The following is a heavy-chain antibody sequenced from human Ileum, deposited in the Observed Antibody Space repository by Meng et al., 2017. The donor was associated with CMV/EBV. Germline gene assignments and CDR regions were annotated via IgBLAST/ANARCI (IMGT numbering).Heavy chain of an antibody. D-gene: IGHD6-6*01. CDR2: ISSSGTTM. CDR1: GFTFSNYE. Sequence: GGSLRLSCAASGFTFSNYEMNWVRQAPGKGLEWVSFISSSGTTMYYADSVEGRLTISRDNAKNSLYLQMISLRAEDTALYYCARDGYSSSSGVLDYWGQGTLVTVSS. J-gene: IGHJ4*02. V-gene: IGHV3-48*03. CDR3: ARDGYSSSSGVLDY.